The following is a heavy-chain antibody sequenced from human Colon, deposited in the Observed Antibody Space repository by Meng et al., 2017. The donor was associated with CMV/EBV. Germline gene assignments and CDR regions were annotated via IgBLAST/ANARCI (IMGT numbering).Heavy chain of an antibody. CDR2: INPYSGDT. CDR1: GYTFTGYL. J-gene: IGHJ4*02. CDR3: GTFGGDFDY. V-gene: IGHV1-2*02. D-gene: IGHD3-3*01. Sequence: VHLMQSGAEMRDPGASGKVSCKASGYTFTGYLIHWVRQAPGQGLEWMGWINPYSGDTIYAQKFEVGVTMTRDASITTAYLELSSLKSDDTAVYYCGTFGGDFDYWGQGTLVTVFS.